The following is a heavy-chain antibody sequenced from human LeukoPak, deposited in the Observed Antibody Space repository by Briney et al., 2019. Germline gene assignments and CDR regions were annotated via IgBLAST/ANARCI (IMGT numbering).Heavy chain of an antibody. J-gene: IGHJ3*02. CDR1: GFTFDENG. V-gene: IGHV3-30*02. Sequence: GGSLRLSCAASGFTFDENGMGWVRQVPGKGLEWVAFTRYDGSRKYYADSVKGRFTISRDNSKNTLYLQMNSLRAEDTAMYYCAKVSLSMVNDAFDIWGQGTMVSVSS. D-gene: IGHD4/OR15-4a*01. CDR2: TRYDGSRK. CDR3: AKVSLSMVNDAFDI.